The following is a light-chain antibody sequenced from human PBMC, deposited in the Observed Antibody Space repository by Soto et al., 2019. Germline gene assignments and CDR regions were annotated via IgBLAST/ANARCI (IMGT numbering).Light chain of an antibody. J-gene: IGKJ3*01. Sequence: RLTQSPSSLSASVGDTVTISCRASQDISTFLAWYQQKPGKAPTLLIFGASSLHNGVPPRFAGCGSGSEFTLTINRLQPDDFATYFCQHYTLYSAPFGQGTRV. V-gene: IGKV1-5*01. CDR2: GAS. CDR3: QHYTLYSAP. CDR1: QDISTF.